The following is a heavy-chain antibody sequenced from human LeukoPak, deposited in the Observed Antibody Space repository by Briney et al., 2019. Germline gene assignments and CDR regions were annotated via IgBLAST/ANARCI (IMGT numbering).Heavy chain of an antibody. CDR3: ARALGDI. V-gene: IGHV3-74*01. J-gene: IGHJ4*02. CDR1: GFTFSTYW. Sequence: GGSLRLSCAASGFTFSTYWMHWVRQAPGKGRVWVSRISGDGSSTAYGDSVKGRFTISRDNAKNTLYLQMNGLRVEDTAVYYCARALGDIRGQGTLVTVSS. CDR2: ISGDGSST.